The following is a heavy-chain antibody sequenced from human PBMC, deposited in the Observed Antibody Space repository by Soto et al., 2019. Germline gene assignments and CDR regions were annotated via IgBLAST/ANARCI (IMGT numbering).Heavy chain of an antibody. J-gene: IGHJ5*02. CDR1: GYTFTSYY. V-gene: IGHV1-46*01. CDR2: INPSGGST. CDR3: AKGLSIKYRRENGFDL. D-gene: IGHD3-16*02. Sequence: ASVQPSCTASGYTFTSYYMHWVRQAPGQGHEWMGIINPSGGSTSYAQKFQGRVTMTRDTSTSTVYMELSSLRSEDTAVYYRAKGLSIKYRRENGFDLWGPGTPITVYS.